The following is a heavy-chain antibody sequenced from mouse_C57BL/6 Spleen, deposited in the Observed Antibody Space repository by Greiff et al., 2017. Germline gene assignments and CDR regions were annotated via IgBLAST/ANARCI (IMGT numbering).Heavy chain of an antibody. Sequence: VQRVESGAELARPGASVKLSCKASGYTFTSYGISWVKQRTGQGLEWIGEIYPRSGNTYYNEKFKGKATLTADNSSSTAYMELRSLTSEDSAVYFCARGYYGSSYAMDYWGQGTSVTVSS. CDR3: ARGYYGSSYAMDY. CDR1: GYTFTSYG. CDR2: IYPRSGNT. V-gene: IGHV1-81*01. J-gene: IGHJ4*01. D-gene: IGHD1-1*01.